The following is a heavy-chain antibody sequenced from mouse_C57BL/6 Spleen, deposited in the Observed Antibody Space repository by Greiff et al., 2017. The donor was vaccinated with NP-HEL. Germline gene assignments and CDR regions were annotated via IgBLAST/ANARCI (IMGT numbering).Heavy chain of an antibody. CDR3: ARDSYYSNYDYAMDY. J-gene: IGHJ4*01. CDR2: ISDGGSYT. Sequence: EVKLVESGGGLVKPGGSLKLSCAASGFTFSSYAMSWVRQTPEKRLEWVATISDGGSYTYYPDNVTGRFTISRDNAKNNLYLQMSHLKSEDTAMYYCARDSYYSNYDYAMDYWGQGTSVTVSS. CDR1: GFTFSSYA. V-gene: IGHV5-4*01. D-gene: IGHD2-5*01.